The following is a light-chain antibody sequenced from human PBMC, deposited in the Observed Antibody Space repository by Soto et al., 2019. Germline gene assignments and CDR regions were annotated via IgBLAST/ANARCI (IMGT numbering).Light chain of an antibody. CDR1: QSVSSSY. Sequence: IALTQSPGTLSLSPGERATLSCRASQSVSSSYVAWYQQKPGQAPRLLIYGASTRATGIPDRFSGSGSGTEVTLTISRLETEDFAVYYCQQYGSSPPWTFGQGTKVEIK. V-gene: IGKV3-20*01. CDR2: GAS. CDR3: QQYGSSPPWT. J-gene: IGKJ1*01.